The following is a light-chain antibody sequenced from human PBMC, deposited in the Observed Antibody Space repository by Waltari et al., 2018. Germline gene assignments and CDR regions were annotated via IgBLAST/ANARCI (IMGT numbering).Light chain of an antibody. V-gene: IGLV2-14*01. CDR2: EVA. Sequence: QSALTQPASVSGSPGQSITISCTGTSSDIGGYNYVSWYQQHPGKAPKVMIYEVARLPAGVCNRFSDSKSVNTASLTISVLQAEDEAYYYCTSYTTTKTVVFSGGTKVTVL. J-gene: IGLJ2*01. CDR3: TSYTTTKTVV. CDR1: SSDIGGYNY.